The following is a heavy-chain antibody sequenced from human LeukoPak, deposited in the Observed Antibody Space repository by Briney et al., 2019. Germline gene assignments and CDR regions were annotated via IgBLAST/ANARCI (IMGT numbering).Heavy chain of an antibody. V-gene: IGHV1-18*01. CDR3: AREGRILTGSAWSHYYGMDV. J-gene: IGHJ6*02. Sequence: RASVKVSCKASGYTFTSYGISWVRQAPGQGLEWMGWISAYNGNTNYAQKLQGRVTMTTDTSTSTAYMELRSLRSDDTAVYYCAREGRILTGSAWSHYYGMDVWGQGTTVTVSS. D-gene: IGHD3-9*01. CDR1: GYTFTSYG. CDR2: ISAYNGNT.